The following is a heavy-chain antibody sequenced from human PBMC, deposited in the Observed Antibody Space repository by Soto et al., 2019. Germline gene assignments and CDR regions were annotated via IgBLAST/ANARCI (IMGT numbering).Heavy chain of an antibody. J-gene: IGHJ6*02. Sequence: PGGSLRLSCAASGFTFSSYAMHWVRQAPGKGLEWVAVISYDGSNKYYADSVKGRFTISRDNSKNTLYLQMNSLRAEDTAVYYCARELYGMDVWGQGTTVTVSS. CDR2: ISYDGSNK. CDR3: ARELYGMDV. V-gene: IGHV3-30-3*01. CDR1: GFTFSSYA.